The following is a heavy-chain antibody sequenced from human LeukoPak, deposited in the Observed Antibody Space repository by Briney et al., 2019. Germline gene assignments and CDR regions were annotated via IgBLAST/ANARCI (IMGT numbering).Heavy chain of an antibody. V-gene: IGHV4-39*07. D-gene: IGHD6-13*01. Sequence: PSETLSLTCTVSGGSISSSSYYWGWIRQPPGKGLEWIGSIYYSGSTNYNPSLKSRVTISVDTSKNQFSLKLSSVTAADTAVYYCARGYRRSSSWYGPVRNHDAFDIWGQGTMVTVSS. CDR2: IYYSGST. J-gene: IGHJ3*02. CDR3: ARGYRRSSSWYGPVRNHDAFDI. CDR1: GGSISSSSYY.